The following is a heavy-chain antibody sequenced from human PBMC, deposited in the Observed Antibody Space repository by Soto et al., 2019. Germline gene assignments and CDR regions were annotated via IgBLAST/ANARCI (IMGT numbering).Heavy chain of an antibody. J-gene: IGHJ6*03. CDR2: INRGGSI. CDR1: GFTVSSKY. V-gene: IGHV3-66*01. Sequence: EVQLVESGGGLVQPGGSLRLSCAVSGFTVSSKYMSWVRQAPGKGLEWVSLINRGGSISYADSVKGRFTISRDNSXXXXXXXXXXXXXXXXXXXXXXXXXXXXSGGTCYGIPMDVWGKGTTVTVSS. CDR3: XXXXXXXSGGTCYGIPMDV. D-gene: IGHD2-15*01.